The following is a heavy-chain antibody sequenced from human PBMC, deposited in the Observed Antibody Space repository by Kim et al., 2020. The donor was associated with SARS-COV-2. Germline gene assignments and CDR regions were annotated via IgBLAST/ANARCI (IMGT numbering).Heavy chain of an antibody. J-gene: IGHJ3*02. CDR3: ARGRRDIVVVVAAKGAFDI. Sequence: SETLSLTCAVYGGSFSGYYWSWIRQPPGKGLEWIGEINHSGSTNYNPSLKSRVTISVDTSKNQFSLKLSSVTAADTAVYYCARGRRDIVVVVAAKGAFDIWGQGTMVTVSS. D-gene: IGHD2-15*01. V-gene: IGHV4-34*01. CDR1: GGSFSGYY. CDR2: INHSGST.